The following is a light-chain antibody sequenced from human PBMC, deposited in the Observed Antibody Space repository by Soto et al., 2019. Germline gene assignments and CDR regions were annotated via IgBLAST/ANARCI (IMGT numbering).Light chain of an antibody. Sequence: EVVMTQSPATLSVSPGERATLSCRASQTVHNNYLAWYQHKPGQAPRLLLDGISARATSIPARFSGSGSGTEFTLDISTLQSEDFAVHYCQQYTNCPITFGQGTRLVIK. J-gene: IGKJ5*01. V-gene: IGKV3-15*01. CDR1: QTVHNN. CDR2: GIS. CDR3: QQYTNCPIT.